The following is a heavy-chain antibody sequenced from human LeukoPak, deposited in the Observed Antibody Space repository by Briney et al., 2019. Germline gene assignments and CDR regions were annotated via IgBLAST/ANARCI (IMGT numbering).Heavy chain of an antibody. V-gene: IGHV4-38-2*01. D-gene: IGHD6-6*01. CDR3: ARHRGGYIAALVEY. Sequence: SETLYLTCFLSGYSISSGYYWGWIRQPPGKGVGWGGSRYNSGNTYYNPYLKSRGTISVDTSKDQFSLQLSSATAADTARYYCARHRGGYIAALVEYWGQGTLVTVSS. CDR2: RYNSGNT. J-gene: IGHJ4*02. CDR1: GYSISSGYY.